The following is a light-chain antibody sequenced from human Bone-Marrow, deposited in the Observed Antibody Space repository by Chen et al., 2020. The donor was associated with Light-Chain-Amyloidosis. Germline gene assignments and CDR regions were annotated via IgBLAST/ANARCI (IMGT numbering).Light chain of an antibody. Sequence: NFMLTQPHSVSESPGKTVIISCTRSSGSIATNYVQWYQQRPGSSPTTVIYEDDQRPSGVPDRFCGSIDRSANSASLTLSGLKTEDEADYYCQSYQGSSQGVFGGGTKLTVL. CDR1: SGSIATNY. V-gene: IGLV6-57*01. CDR2: EDD. J-gene: IGLJ3*02. CDR3: QSYQGSSQGV.